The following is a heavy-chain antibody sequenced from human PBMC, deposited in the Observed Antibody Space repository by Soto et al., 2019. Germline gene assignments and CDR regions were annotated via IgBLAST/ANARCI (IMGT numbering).Heavy chain of an antibody. CDR1: GFTFSSYA. CDR3: AKDRGSDFWSGLALSLDY. J-gene: IGHJ4*02. CDR2: ISYDGSNK. D-gene: IGHD3-3*01. V-gene: IGHV3-30*18. Sequence: GGSLRLSCAASGFTFSSYAMSWVRQAPGKGLEWVAVISYDGSNKYYADSVKGRFTISRDNSKNTLYLQMNSLRAEDTAVYYCAKDRGSDFWSGLALSLDYWGQGTLVTVSS.